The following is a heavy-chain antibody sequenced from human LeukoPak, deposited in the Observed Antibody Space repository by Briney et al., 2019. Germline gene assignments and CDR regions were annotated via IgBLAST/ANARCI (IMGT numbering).Heavy chain of an antibody. CDR1: GGSISSSSYY. CDR3: ARGLGGYYYSLGGRSPI. J-gene: IGHJ3*02. Sequence: SETLSLTCTVSGGSISSSSYYWGWIRQPPGKGLEWIGSIYYSGSTYYNPSLKSRVTISVDTSKNQFSLKLSSVTAADTAVYYCARGLGGYYYSLGGRSPIWGQGTMVTVSS. D-gene: IGHD3-22*01. V-gene: IGHV4-39*01. CDR2: IYYSGST.